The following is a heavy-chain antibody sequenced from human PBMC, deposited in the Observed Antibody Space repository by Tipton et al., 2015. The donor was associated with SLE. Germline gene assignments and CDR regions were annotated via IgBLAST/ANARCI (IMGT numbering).Heavy chain of an antibody. CDR1: GFTFSSYW. J-gene: IGHJ4*02. Sequence: SLRLSCAASGFTFSSYWMSWVRQAPGKGLEWVANIKQDGSEKYYVDSVKGRFTISRDNAKNSLYLQMNSLRAEVTAVYYCAREPLSWYFDYWGQGTLVTVSS. CDR3: AREPLSWYFDY. CDR2: IKQDGSEK. V-gene: IGHV3-7*01.